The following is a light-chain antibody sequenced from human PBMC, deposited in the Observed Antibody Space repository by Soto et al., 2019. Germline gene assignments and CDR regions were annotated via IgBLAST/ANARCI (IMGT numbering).Light chain of an antibody. CDR1: LSICRN. Sequence: EILMPRSSSSPSVSLGERVTLSCSASLSICRNLAWYQRKAGRAPRLLIYDASYRATCFPGRFSGSGSGSDFTLTISSLEPEDYAVYYCQQRGNWPRTFGQGTKVDIK. CDR3: QQRGNWPRT. V-gene: IGKV3-11*01. J-gene: IGKJ1*01. CDR2: DAS.